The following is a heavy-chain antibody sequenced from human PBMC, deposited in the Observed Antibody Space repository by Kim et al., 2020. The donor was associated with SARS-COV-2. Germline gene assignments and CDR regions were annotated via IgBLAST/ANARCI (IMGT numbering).Heavy chain of an antibody. CDR1: GGSFSGYY. Sequence: SETLSLTCAVYGGSFSGYYWSWIRQPPGKGLEWIGEINHSGSTNYNPSLKSRVTISVDTSKNQFSLKLSSVTAADTAVYYCVRGPRFYGATRPYYFDYWGQGTLVTVSS. V-gene: IGHV4-34*01. D-gene: IGHD5-12*01. CDR2: INHSGST. J-gene: IGHJ4*02. CDR3: VRGPRFYGATRPYYFDY.